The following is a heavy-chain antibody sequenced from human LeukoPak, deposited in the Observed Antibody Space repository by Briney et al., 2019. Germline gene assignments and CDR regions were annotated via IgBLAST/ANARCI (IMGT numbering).Heavy chain of an antibody. Sequence: GGSLGLSCEASGFTFSSYAMSWVRQAPGKGLERVSVISGSGDSAYYADSVEGRCTSSRDNSKDALYLQMNSLRAEDTAVYYCARVGYSGYDYDYWGQRTLVTVSS. J-gene: IGHJ4*02. D-gene: IGHD5-12*01. CDR3: ARVGYSGYDYDY. V-gene: IGHV3-23*01. CDR1: GFTFSSYA. CDR2: ISGSGDSA.